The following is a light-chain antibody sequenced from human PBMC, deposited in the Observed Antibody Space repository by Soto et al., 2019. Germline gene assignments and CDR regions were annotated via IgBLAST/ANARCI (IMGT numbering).Light chain of an antibody. Sequence: DIQMTQSPSTLSGPVGDRVTITCRASQTISSWLAWYQQKPGKAPKLLIYKASTLKSGVPSRLSGSGSGTEFTLTISSMQPDDFATYYCQHYNSYSEAFGQGTKVDXK. CDR2: KAS. V-gene: IGKV1-5*03. J-gene: IGKJ1*01. CDR1: QTISSW. CDR3: QHYNSYSEA.